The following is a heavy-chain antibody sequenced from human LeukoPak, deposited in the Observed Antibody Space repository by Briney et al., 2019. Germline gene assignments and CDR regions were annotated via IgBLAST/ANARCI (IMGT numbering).Heavy chain of an antibody. D-gene: IGHD1-26*01. CDR2: IYTSGST. V-gene: IGHV4-4*07. Sequence: SETLSLTCTVAGVSISSYYWSWIRQPAGKGLEWIGRIYTSGSTNYNPSLKSRVTMSVDTSKNQFSLKLSSVTAADTAVYYCAREWELLLGYYYYMDVWGKGTTVTVSS. CDR1: GVSISSYY. CDR3: AREWELLLGYYYYMDV. J-gene: IGHJ6*03.